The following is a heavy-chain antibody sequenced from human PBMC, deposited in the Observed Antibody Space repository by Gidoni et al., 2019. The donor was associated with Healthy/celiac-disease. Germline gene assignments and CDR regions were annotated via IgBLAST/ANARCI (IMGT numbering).Heavy chain of an antibody. CDR2: ISSSSSYT. V-gene: IGHV3-11*06. CDR1: GFTFSGYY. D-gene: IGHD6-13*01. CDR3: ARSDSSSWDWFDP. Sequence: QVQLVESGGGLVKPGGSLRLSCAAAGFTFSGYYMSWIRQAPGKGLEWVSYISSSSSYTNYADSVKGRFTISRDNAKNSLYLQMNSLRAEDTAVYYCARSDSSSWDWFDPWGQGTLVTVSS. J-gene: IGHJ5*02.